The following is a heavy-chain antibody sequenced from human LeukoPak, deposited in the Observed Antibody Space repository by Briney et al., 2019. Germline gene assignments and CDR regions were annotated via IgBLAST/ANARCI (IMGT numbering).Heavy chain of an antibody. V-gene: IGHV3-30*18. Sequence: PGGSLRLSCAASGFTFSSYGMHWVRQAPGKGLEWVAVISYDGSNKYYADSVKGRFTISRDNSKNTLYLQMNSLRAEVTAVYYCAKAWSGWELNYWGQGTLVTVSS. CDR3: AKAWSGWELNY. D-gene: IGHD1-26*01. CDR1: GFTFSSYG. CDR2: ISYDGSNK. J-gene: IGHJ4*02.